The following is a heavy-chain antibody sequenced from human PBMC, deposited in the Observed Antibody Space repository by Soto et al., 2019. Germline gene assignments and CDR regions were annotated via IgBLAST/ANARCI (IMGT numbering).Heavy chain of an antibody. J-gene: IGHJ4*02. CDR2: IKYDESST. Sequence: EVQLVESGGGLVKPGGSRRPSFPASGFPFNNYWMHGFRQAPGKGLVWVSRIKYDESSTSYADSVKGRFTISRDNAKNTLYLQMNSLRGEDTAVYYCARGGWGAYYFDYWGQGTLVTVSS. V-gene: IGHV3-74*01. D-gene: IGHD1-26*01. CDR1: GFPFNNYW. CDR3: ARGGWGAYYFDY.